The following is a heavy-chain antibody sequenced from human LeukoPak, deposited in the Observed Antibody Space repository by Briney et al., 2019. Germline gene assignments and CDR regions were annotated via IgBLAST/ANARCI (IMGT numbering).Heavy chain of an antibody. J-gene: IGHJ4*02. CDR2: ISGSGRTT. CDR3: VRGMGGGVSNFDY. CDR1: GFTFSSYA. D-gene: IGHD3-16*01. Sequence: GGSLRLSCAASGFTFSSYAMSWVRQAPGKGLEWVSGISGSGRTTYYADSVKDRFIISRDTAKNSLYLQMNSLRAEDTAVYYCVRGMGGGVSNFDYWGQGTLVTVSS. V-gene: IGHV3-23*01.